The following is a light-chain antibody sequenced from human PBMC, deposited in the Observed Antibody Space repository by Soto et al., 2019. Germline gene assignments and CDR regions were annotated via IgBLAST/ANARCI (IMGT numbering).Light chain of an antibody. J-gene: IGKJ5*01. CDR3: QQRSNWPPIT. Sequence: EIVLTQSPATLSLSPGERATLSCRSSQSVKTFLVWYPQRPGQAPRLLIHDASQRAAGIPARFSGSGFGTDFTLTISSLEPEDAAVYYCQQRSNWPPITFGQGTRLEIK. V-gene: IGKV3-11*01. CDR2: DAS. CDR1: QSVKTF.